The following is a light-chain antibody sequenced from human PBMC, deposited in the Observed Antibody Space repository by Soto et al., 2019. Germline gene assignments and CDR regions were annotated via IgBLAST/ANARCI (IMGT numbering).Light chain of an antibody. CDR3: QQSYTTPRT. J-gene: IGKJ2*01. CDR1: QSIITY. V-gene: IGKV1-39*01. CDR2: AAS. Sequence: DIQMTQSPSSLSASVGDRVTVTCRASQSIITYLNWYQQKPGQAPKLLISAASSLQSGVPSRFSGSGSGTDFTLTITSLQPEDFATYYCQQSYTTPRTFGQGTKLEIK.